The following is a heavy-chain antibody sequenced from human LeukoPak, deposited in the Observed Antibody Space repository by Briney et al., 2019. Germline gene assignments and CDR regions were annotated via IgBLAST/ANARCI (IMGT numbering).Heavy chain of an antibody. CDR3: TRFARYFDWLSEFDP. CDR2: IRSKAYGGTT. Sequence: GGSLRLSCTASGFTFGDYAMSWVRQAPGKGLEWVGFIRSKAYGGTTEYAASVKGRFTISRDDSKSIAYLQMNSLKTEDTAVYHCTRFARYFDWLSEFDPWGQGTLVTVSS. J-gene: IGHJ5*02. CDR1: GFTFGDYA. D-gene: IGHD3-9*01. V-gene: IGHV3-49*04.